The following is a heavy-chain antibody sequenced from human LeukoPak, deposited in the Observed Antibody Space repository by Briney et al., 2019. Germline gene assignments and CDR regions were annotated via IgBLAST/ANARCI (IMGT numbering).Heavy chain of an antibody. CDR1: GATFISYA. CDR2: IIPIFGTA. Sequence: ASVKVSCKASGATFISYAMSWVRQAPGQGLEWMGGIIPIFGTANYAQKFPGRVTITADKSTSTAYMELSSLRSEDMAVYYCARSPHPTIFGVVENYFDYWGQGTLVTVSS. D-gene: IGHD3-3*01. V-gene: IGHV1-69*06. J-gene: IGHJ4*02. CDR3: ARSPHPTIFGVVENYFDY.